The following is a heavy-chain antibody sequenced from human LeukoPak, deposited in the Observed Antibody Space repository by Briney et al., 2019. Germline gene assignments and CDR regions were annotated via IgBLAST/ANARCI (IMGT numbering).Heavy chain of an antibody. D-gene: IGHD1-1*01. V-gene: IGHV4-39*01. Sequence: SETLSLTCTVSSGSISSSSYYWGWIRQPPGKGLEWIGNFYYGGSIYYNPSLKSRVTISADTSKNQFSLKLSPVTAADTAVYYCARHGPGTTGYYYMDVWGKGTTVTVSS. J-gene: IGHJ6*03. CDR1: SGSISSSSYY. CDR2: FYYGGSI. CDR3: ARHGPGTTGYYYMDV.